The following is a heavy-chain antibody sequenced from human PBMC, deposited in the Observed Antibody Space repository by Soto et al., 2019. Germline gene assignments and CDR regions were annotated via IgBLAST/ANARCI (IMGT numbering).Heavy chain of an antibody. CDR1: GFTFSSYG. D-gene: IGHD6-19*01. Sequence: QVQLVESGGGVVQPGRSLRLSCAASGFTFSSYGMHWVRQAPGKGLEWVAVISYDGSNKYYADSVKGRFTISRDNSKNTLYLQMNSLRAEDTAVYYCAKVSSGWYRLFDYWGQGTLVTVSS. CDR3: AKVSSGWYRLFDY. J-gene: IGHJ4*02. V-gene: IGHV3-30*18. CDR2: ISYDGSNK.